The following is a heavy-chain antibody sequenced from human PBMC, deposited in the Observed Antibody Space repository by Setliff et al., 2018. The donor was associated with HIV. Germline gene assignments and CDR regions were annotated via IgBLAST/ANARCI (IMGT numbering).Heavy chain of an antibody. CDR2: IIGSGSVI. V-gene: IGHV3-11*01. CDR1: GFTFSDDY. Sequence: GGSLRLSCAASGFTFSDDYMSWIRQIPGKGLEWVSYIIGSGSVIFYAASVKGRFTISRDNAKNSLYLQMNSLRAEDTAVYYCARVMEDCINGNCYVFDYWGQGTLVTVSS. CDR3: ARVMEDCINGNCYVFDY. J-gene: IGHJ4*02. D-gene: IGHD2-15*01.